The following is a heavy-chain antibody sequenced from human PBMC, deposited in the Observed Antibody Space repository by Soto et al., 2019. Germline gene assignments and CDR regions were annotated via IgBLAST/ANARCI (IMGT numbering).Heavy chain of an antibody. CDR1: GNNVSTNSAV. V-gene: IGHV6-1*01. D-gene: IGHD1-1*01. CDR2: TYYRSKWNT. Sequence: SQTLSLTCVISGNNVSTNSAVWNWIRQSPSRGLEWLGRTYYRSKWNTDYAASVKGRITVNPDTSKNQFSLQLNSVTPEGAGVYYCVRNSWNAPPAFDFWGQGIQVTVSS. J-gene: IGHJ4*02. CDR3: VRNSWNAPPAFDF.